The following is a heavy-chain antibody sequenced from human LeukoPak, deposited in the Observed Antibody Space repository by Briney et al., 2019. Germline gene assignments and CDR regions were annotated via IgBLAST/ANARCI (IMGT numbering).Heavy chain of an antibody. D-gene: IGHD4-17*01. Sequence: MTSETLSLTCTVSGGSISSYYWSWIRQPPGKGLEWIGYIYYSGSTNYNPSLKSRVTISVDTSKNQFSLKLSSVTAADTAVYYCARAVPPRYGDYYYYYMDVWSKGTTVTVSS. CDR1: GGSISSYY. V-gene: IGHV4-59*01. J-gene: IGHJ6*03. CDR3: ARAVPPRYGDYYYYYMDV. CDR2: IYYSGST.